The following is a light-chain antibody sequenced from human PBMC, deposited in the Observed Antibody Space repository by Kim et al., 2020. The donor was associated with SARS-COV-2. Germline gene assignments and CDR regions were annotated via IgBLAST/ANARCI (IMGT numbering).Light chain of an antibody. CDR2: GAS. Sequence: SGAPGESATSSCRASKSVSSNFAWYQQKAGQAPRLLIDGASTRASGIQARFSGSGSGTEFTITISSQQSEDFAVYYCQQYNNWPTFGQGTKVDIK. V-gene: IGKV3-15*01. CDR1: KSVSSN. J-gene: IGKJ1*01. CDR3: QQYNNWPT.